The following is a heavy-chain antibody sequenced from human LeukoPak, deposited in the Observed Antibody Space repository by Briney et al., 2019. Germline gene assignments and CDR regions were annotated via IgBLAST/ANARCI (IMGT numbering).Heavy chain of an antibody. V-gene: IGHV1-69*04. CDR1: GGTFSSYA. CDR2: IIPILGIA. D-gene: IGHD4-17*01. CDR3: ARDQWDDYGVYYSDY. J-gene: IGHJ4*02. Sequence: SVKVSCKASGGTFSSYAISWVRQAPGQGLEWMGRIIPILGIANYAQKFQGRVTITADKSTSTAYMELSSLRSEDTAVYYCARDQWDDYGVYYSDYWGQGTLVTVSS.